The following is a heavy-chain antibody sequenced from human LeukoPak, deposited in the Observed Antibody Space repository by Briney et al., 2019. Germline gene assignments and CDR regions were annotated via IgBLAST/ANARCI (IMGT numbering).Heavy chain of an antibody. CDR1: GGSVSSGTFD. J-gene: IGHJ3*02. CDR3: ARRSPRTGGAFDI. D-gene: IGHD1-14*01. Sequence: PAETLSLTCTVSGGSVSSGTFDGSWIRQPPGKGLEWIGYISDSVTTKYSPSLKTRVTISVDTSKNQFYLKLRSVTAADTAVYYCARRSPRTGGAFDIWGQGIMVTVSS. CDR2: ISDSVTT. V-gene: IGHV4-61*01.